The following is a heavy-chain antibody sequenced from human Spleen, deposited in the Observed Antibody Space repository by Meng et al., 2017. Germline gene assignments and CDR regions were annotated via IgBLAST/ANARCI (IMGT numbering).Heavy chain of an antibody. V-gene: IGHV3-7*01. CDR3: ASDTYCSSTTCYHTLGDY. D-gene: IGHD2-2*01. CDR1: GFTFTTYS. CDR2: VKQDGSEK. Sequence: RGSLRLSCAASGFTFTTYSMSWVRQAPGKGLEWVADVKQDGSEKYYVDSVKGRFTISRDNAKNSLYLQMNSLRAEDTAVYYCASDTYCSSTTCYHTLGDYWGQGTRVTVAS. J-gene: IGHJ4*02.